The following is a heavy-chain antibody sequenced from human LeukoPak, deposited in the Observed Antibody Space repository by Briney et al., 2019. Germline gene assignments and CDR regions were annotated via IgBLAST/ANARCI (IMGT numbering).Heavy chain of an antibody. J-gene: IGHJ4*02. CDR1: GFTFTDYF. Sequence: GGSLRLSCVASGFTFTDYFMSWVRQAPGKGLEWVASIKHNGGEKYYVDSVKGRFTISRDNAKNSLYLEMSSLRVEDTAVYYCARDRGWRTSGYYLYHFDYWGQGTLVTVSS. V-gene: IGHV3-7*01. CDR3: ARDRGWRTSGYYLYHFDY. D-gene: IGHD3-22*01. CDR2: IKHNGGEK.